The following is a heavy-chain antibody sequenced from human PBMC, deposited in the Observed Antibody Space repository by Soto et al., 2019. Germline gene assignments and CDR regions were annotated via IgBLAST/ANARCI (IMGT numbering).Heavy chain of an antibody. D-gene: IGHD6-13*01. V-gene: IGHV3-43*01. CDR2: ISWDGGST. CDR3: AKDIRSIQGSWYGFDY. J-gene: IGHJ4*02. CDR1: GFTFDDYT. Sequence: GGSLRLSCAASGFTFDDYTMHWVRQAPGKGLEWVSLISWDGGSTYYADSVKGRYTISRDNSKNSLYLQMNSLRTEDTALYYCAKDIRSIQGSWYGFDYWGQGTLVTVSS.